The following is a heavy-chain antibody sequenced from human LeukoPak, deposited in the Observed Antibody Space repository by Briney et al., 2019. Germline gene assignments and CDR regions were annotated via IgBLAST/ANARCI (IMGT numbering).Heavy chain of an antibody. J-gene: IGHJ6*02. V-gene: IGHV3-23*01. CDR2: ISGSGGTT. CDR1: GFIFSTYA. CDR3: SRGHGYGGVEGYYYYHGMDV. D-gene: IGHD4-23*01. Sequence: GGSLRLSCAASGFIFSTYATSWVRLAPGKGLEWVSGISGSGGTTNSADSVKGRFTISRDNSKKTLYLQMDSLRAEDTAVYYCSRGHGYGGVEGYYYYHGMDVWGQGTTVTVSS.